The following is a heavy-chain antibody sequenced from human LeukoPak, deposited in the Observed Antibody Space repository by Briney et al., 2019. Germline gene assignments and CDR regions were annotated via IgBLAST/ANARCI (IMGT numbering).Heavy chain of an antibody. CDR3: AKDPGRWLESTDY. CDR2: ISWNSGSI. J-gene: IGHJ4*02. D-gene: IGHD5-24*01. V-gene: IGHV3-9*01. CDR1: GFTFDDYA. Sequence: GGSLRLSCAASGFTFDDYAMHWVRQAPGKGVEWVSGISWNSGSIGYADSVKGRFTISRDNAKNSLYLQMNSLRAEDTALYYCAKDPGRWLESTDYWGQGTLVTVSS.